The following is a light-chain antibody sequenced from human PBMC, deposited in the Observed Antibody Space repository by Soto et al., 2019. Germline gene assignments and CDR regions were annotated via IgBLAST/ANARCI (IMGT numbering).Light chain of an antibody. CDR1: QSISNY. V-gene: IGKV1-39*01. Sequence: DIQMTQSPSSLSASVGDRVTITCRASQSISNYLNWYQQKPGKAPNLLIYAASTLQSGVPSRFSGSGSGTDFTLTISSLQPEDFATYFCQHGYSTPLTFGGGTKVDIK. CDR2: AAS. CDR3: QHGYSTPLT. J-gene: IGKJ4*01.